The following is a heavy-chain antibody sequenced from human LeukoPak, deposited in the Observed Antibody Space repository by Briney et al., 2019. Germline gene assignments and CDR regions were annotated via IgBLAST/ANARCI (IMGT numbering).Heavy chain of an antibody. J-gene: IGHJ4*02. CDR1: GGSISSYY. D-gene: IGHD5-18*01. CDR3: ARGLRRTQLFGY. Sequence: SETLSLTCTVSGGSISSYYWSWIRQPPGKGLEWVGHIYYLGSTNYNPSLKSRVTISIDTSKNQFSLKLSSVTAADTAMYYCARGLRRTQLFGYWGQGTLVTVSS. V-gene: IGHV4-59*12. CDR2: IYYLGST.